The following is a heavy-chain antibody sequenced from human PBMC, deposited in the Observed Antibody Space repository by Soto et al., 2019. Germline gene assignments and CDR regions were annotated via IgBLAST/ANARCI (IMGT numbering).Heavy chain of an antibody. CDR1: GFPFTSYA. Sequence: QVHLVQSGAEVKSPGASVKVSCKASGFPFTSYAITWVRQAPGQGLEWMGWISAYNGNTKYAQNLQGRATMTTDSSTSTAYMELGSLTSDDTAVYYCARDFTGWPPDGVDSWGQGTLVTVSS. V-gene: IGHV1-18*01. J-gene: IGHJ4*02. CDR3: ARDFTGWPPDGVDS. D-gene: IGHD3-16*01. CDR2: ISAYNGNT.